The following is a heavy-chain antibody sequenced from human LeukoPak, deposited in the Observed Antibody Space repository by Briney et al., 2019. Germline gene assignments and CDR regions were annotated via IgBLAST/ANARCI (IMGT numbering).Heavy chain of an antibody. CDR2: INPNNGGT. D-gene: IGHD3-10*01. Sequence: ASVKVSCKASGYTFTGYYMHWVRQAPGQGLEWMGCINPNNGGTKYAQKFQGRVTMTRDTSISTAYMELSRLRSDDTAVYYCARVVGGNYYGSETDDYWGQGTLVAVSS. CDR3: ARVVGGNYYGSETDDY. CDR1: GYTFTGYY. V-gene: IGHV1-2*02. J-gene: IGHJ4*02.